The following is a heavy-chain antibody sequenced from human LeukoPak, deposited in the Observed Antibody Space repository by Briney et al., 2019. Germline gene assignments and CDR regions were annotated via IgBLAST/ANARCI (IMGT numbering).Heavy chain of an antibody. CDR1: GFTFGDYA. CDR2: VRVKGYGATT. V-gene: IGHV3-49*04. D-gene: IGHD4-23*01. J-gene: IGHJ4*02. CDR3: TRGGYGGGSFDY. Sequence: GRSLRLSCTASGFTFGDYAMSWVRQAPGKGLEWVGFVRVKGYGATTEYAVSVKGRFTISRDDSKSIAYLQMNSLKTDDTGVYYCTRGGYGGGSFDYGGQGTLVTVSS.